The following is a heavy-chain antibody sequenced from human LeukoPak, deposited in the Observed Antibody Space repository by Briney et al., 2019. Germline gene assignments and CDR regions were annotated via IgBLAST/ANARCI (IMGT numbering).Heavy chain of an antibody. CDR1: GYTLTQLS. D-gene: IGHD6-19*01. J-gene: IGHJ4*02. CDR2: FDPEDDET. V-gene: IGHV1-24*01. CDR3: ATGVAVAGPADY. Sequence: ASVKVSCKVSGYTLTQLSMHWVRQAPGKGLEWMGCFDPEDDETIYAQKLQGRVTMPEDTSTDTAYMELSSLRSEDTAVYYCATGVAVAGPADYWGQGTLVTVSS.